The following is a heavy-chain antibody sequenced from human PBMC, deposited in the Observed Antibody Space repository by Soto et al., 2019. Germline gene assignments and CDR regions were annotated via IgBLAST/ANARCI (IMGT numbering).Heavy chain of an antibody. D-gene: IGHD2-2*01. CDR2: IYYSGST. J-gene: IGHJ5*02. V-gene: IGHV4-59*01. CDR1: GGSISSYY. CDR3: AREKYQLPNNWFDP. Sequence: SETLSLTCTVSGGSISSYYWSWIRQPPGKGLEWIGYIYYSGSTNYNPSLKSRVTISVDTSKNQSSLKLSSVTAADTAVYYCAREKYQLPNNWFDPWGQGTLVTVSS.